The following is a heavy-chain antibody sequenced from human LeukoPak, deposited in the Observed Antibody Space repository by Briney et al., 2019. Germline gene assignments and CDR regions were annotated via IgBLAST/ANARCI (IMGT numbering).Heavy chain of an antibody. CDR1: GFTVSSTY. J-gene: IGHJ4*02. Sequence: GSLRLSCAASGFTVSSTYMSWVRQAPGKGLEWIGEINHSGSTNYNPSLKSRVTISVDTSKNQFSLKLSSVTAADTAVYYCARHVSHYWGQGTLVTVSS. CDR3: ARHVSHY. V-gene: IGHV4-34*01. CDR2: INHSGST.